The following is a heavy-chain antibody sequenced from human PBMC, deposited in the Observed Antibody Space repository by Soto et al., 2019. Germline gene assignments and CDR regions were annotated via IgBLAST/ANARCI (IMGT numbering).Heavy chain of an antibody. J-gene: IGHJ3*02. Sequence: ASVKVSCKVSGYTLTELSMHWVRKAPGKGLEWMGGFDPEDGETIYAQKFQGRVTMTEDTSTDTAYMELSSLRSEDTAVYYCATTKDCSGGSCYLGGAFDIWGQGTMVTVSS. CDR3: ATTKDCSGGSCYLGGAFDI. D-gene: IGHD2-15*01. CDR2: FDPEDGET. V-gene: IGHV1-24*01. CDR1: GYTLTELS.